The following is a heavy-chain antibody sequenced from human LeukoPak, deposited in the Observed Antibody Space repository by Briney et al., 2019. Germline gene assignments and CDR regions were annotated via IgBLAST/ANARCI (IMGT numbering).Heavy chain of an antibody. J-gene: IGHJ4*02. CDR1: GFTFSSYW. CDR3: ARVANFWSGYLGY. D-gene: IGHD3-3*01. V-gene: IGHV3-74*01. Sequence: GGSLRLSCAASGFTFSSYWMHWVRQAPGKGLVWVSRISSDGSSTSYADSVKGRFTISRDNSKNTLYLQMNSLRAEDTAVYYCARVANFWSGYLGYWGQGTLVTVSS. CDR2: ISSDGSST.